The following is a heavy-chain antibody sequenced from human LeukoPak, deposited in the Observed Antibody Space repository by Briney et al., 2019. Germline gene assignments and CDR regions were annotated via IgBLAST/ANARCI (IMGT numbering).Heavy chain of an antibody. Sequence: GASVKVSCKASGYSFNSYGISWVRQAPGQGLEWMGWISAYDGDTNYAQSLQGRVTMTTDTSTTTAYMELTGLRSDDTAVYHCARGLYSSSWYFDYWGQGTLVTVSS. V-gene: IGHV1-18*01. CDR3: ARGLYSSSWYFDY. J-gene: IGHJ4*02. CDR1: GYSFNSYG. D-gene: IGHD6-13*01. CDR2: ISAYDGDT.